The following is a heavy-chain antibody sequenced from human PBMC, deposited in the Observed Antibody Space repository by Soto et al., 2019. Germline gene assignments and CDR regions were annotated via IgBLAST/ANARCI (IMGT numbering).Heavy chain of an antibody. Sequence: GGSLRLSCAASGFTFSSYWMHWVRQAPGKGLVWVSRINSDGSSTSYADSVKGRFTISRDNAKNTLYLQMNSLRAEDTAVYYCAREGIAAAGMWFDPWGQRTLVTVSS. CDR1: GFTFSSYW. D-gene: IGHD6-13*01. V-gene: IGHV3-74*01. CDR2: INSDGSST. CDR3: AREGIAAAGMWFDP. J-gene: IGHJ5*02.